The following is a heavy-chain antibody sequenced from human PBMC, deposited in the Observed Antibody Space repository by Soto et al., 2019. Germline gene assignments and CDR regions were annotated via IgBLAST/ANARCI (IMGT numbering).Heavy chain of an antibody. CDR1: GGSISSYY. V-gene: IGHV4-59*01. D-gene: IGHD3-9*01. J-gene: IGHJ5*02. CDR2: IYYSGST. Sequence: SETLSLTCTVSGGSISSYYWSWIRQPPGKGLEWIGYIYYSGSTNYNPSLKSRVTISVDTSKNQFSLKLSSVTAADTAVYYCARXTPYYDILTGHWGFDPWGQGTLVTVSS. CDR3: ARXTPYYDILTGHWGFDP.